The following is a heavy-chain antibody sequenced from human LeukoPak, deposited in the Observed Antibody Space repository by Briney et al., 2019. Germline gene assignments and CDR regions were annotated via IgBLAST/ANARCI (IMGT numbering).Heavy chain of an antibody. J-gene: IGHJ4*02. V-gene: IGHV3-48*04. CDR2: ISSSSSTI. Sequence: GGSLGLSCAASGFTFSSYSMNWVRQAPGKGLEWVSYISSSSSTIYYADSVKGRFTISRDNAKNSLYLQMNSLRAEDTAVYYCARFLTRFGTPLYYFDYWGQGTPVTVSS. CDR1: GFTFSSYS. CDR3: ARFLTRFGTPLYYFDY. D-gene: IGHD3-9*01.